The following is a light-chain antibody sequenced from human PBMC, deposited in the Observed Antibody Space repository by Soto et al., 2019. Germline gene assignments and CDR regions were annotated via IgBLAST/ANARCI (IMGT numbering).Light chain of an antibody. CDR2: DAS. Sequence: EIVMTHSPATLSVSPWERATLSFSASQSVSNNYLAWYQQKPGQAPRLLIYDASNRAAGIPARFSGSGSGTDFTLTISSLEPEDFAFYFCHQRSNWITFGQGTRLEI. CDR3: HQRSNWIT. CDR1: QSVSNNY. J-gene: IGKJ5*01. V-gene: IGKV3-11*01.